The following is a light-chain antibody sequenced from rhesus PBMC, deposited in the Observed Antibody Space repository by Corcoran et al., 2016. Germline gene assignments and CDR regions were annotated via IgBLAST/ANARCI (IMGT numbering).Light chain of an antibody. Sequence: DIQMTQSPSSLSASVGDTVTITSQASQGISKYLAWYQQKPGKAPKLLIYDASTLQSGVPSRFSGSGSGTEVTHTISSLQPEDFATYYCQQQNSYPFTVGPGTKLDIK. CDR2: DAS. V-gene: IGKV1-25*01. J-gene: IGKJ3*01. CDR1: QGISKY. CDR3: QQQNSYPFT.